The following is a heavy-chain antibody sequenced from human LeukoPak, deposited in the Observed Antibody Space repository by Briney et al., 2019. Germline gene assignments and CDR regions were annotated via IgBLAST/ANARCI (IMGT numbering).Heavy chain of an antibody. V-gene: IGHV3-48*02. CDR2: ISSSAT. Sequence: GGSLRLSREASEFSFSSYVMNRVRQAPGKGLEGVSYISSSATYYADSVKGRFTISRDNAKNSLYVQMNRLRDEDTAVYYCVRLDYYGSGSFDYWGQGTLVTVSS. D-gene: IGHD3-10*01. CDR1: EFSFSSYV. J-gene: IGHJ4*02. CDR3: VRLDYYGSGSFDY.